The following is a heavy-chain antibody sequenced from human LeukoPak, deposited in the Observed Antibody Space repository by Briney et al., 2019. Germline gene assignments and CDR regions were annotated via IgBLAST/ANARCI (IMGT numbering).Heavy chain of an antibody. J-gene: IGHJ4*02. CDR1: GFTFDDYA. D-gene: IGHD3-10*01. CDR3: ARSSGSYYPFDY. CDR2: ISWNSGSI. Sequence: PGGSLRLSCAASGFTFDDYAMHWVRQAPGKGLEWVSGISWNSGSIGYADSVKGRFTISGDNAKNSLYLQMNSLRAEDTALYYCARSSGSYYPFDYWGQGTLVTVSS. V-gene: IGHV3-9*01.